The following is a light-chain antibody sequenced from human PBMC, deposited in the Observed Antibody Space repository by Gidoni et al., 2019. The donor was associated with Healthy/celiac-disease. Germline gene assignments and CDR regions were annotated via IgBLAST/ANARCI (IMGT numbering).Light chain of an antibody. V-gene: IGKV4-1*01. CDR1: QRVLYSSNNKNY. CDR2: WAS. CDR3: KQYYSTHIT. Sequence: DIVMTQSPDSLAVSLGERATLNCKSSQRVLYSSNNKNYLAWYQQKPGRPPKLLIYWASTRESGVPDRFSGSGSGTDLTLTISCLQAEDVAVYYCKQYYSTHITFGPGTKVDIK. J-gene: IGKJ3*01.